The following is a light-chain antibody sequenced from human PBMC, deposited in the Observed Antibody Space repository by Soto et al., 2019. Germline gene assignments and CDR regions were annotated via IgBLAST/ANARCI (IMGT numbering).Light chain of an antibody. CDR3: QQRSDWPPIT. CDR1: QGVSSF. CDR2: DAS. J-gene: IGKJ5*01. V-gene: IGKV3-11*02. Sequence: EIVWAQSPATLSWSPGEISTLSCSASQGVSSFLAWYQQKPGQAPRLLIYDASKRATGVPARFSGSGSGRDFTLTISSLEPEDFAVYYCQQRSDWPPITFGQGTRLEIK.